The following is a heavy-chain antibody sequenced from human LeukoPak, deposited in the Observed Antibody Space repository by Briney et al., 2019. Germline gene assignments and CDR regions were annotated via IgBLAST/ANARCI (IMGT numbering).Heavy chain of an antibody. CDR1: GGSFSGYY. CDR3: ARGLTPGYSSSWYGDWFDP. Sequence: PSETLSLTCAVYGGSFSGYYWSWIRQPPGKGLEWIGEINHSGSTNYNPSLKSRVTISVDTSKNQFSLKLSSVTAADTAVYYCARGLTPGYSSSWYGDWFDPWGQGTLVTVSS. V-gene: IGHV4-34*01. CDR2: INHSGST. J-gene: IGHJ5*02. D-gene: IGHD6-13*01.